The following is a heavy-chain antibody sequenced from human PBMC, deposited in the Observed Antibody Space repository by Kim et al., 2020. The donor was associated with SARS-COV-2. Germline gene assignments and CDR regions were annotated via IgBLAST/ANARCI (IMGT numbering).Heavy chain of an antibody. CDR2: ISAYNGNT. CDR3: ARVGDSGYDYGSLSLWAYYYYYGMDV. Sequence: ASVKVSCKASGYPFTSYGISWVRQAPGQGLEWMGWISAYNGNTNYAQKLQGRVTMTTDTSTSTAYMELRSLRSDDTAVYYCARVGDSGYDYGSLSLWAYYYYYGMDVWGQGTTVTVSS. D-gene: IGHD5-12*01. J-gene: IGHJ6*02. V-gene: IGHV1-18*01. CDR1: GYPFTSYG.